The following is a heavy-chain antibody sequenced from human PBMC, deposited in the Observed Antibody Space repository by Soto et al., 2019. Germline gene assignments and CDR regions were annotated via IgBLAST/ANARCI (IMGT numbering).Heavy chain of an antibody. CDR3: ARAGYYGSGSYYKYYYYYYGMDV. Sequence: PSETLSLTCTVSGGSISSGGYYWSWIRQHPGKGLEWIGYIYYSGSTYYNPSLKSRVTISVDTSKNQFSLKLSSVTAADTAVYYCARAGYYGSGSYYKYYYYYYGMDVWGQGTTVTVSS. CDR1: GGSISSGGYY. J-gene: IGHJ6*02. V-gene: IGHV4-31*03. D-gene: IGHD3-10*01. CDR2: IYYSGST.